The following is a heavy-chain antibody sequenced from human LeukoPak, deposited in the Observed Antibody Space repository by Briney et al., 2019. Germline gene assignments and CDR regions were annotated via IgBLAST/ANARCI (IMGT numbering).Heavy chain of an antibody. CDR3: AGERGEGYYYDSSGYRYYFDY. V-gene: IGHV3-48*03. CDR2: ISSSGSTI. CDR1: GFTFSSYE. D-gene: IGHD3-22*01. J-gene: IGHJ4*02. Sequence: PGGSLRLSCAASGFTFSSYEMNWVRQAPGKGLEWVSYISSSGSTIYYADSVKGRFTISRDNAKNSLYLQMSSLRAEDTAVYYCAGERGEGYYYDSSGYRYYFDYWGQGTLVTVSS.